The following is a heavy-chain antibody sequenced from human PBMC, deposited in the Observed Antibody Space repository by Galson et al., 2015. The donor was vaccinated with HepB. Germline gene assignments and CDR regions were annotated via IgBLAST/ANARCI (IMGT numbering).Heavy chain of an antibody. D-gene: IGHD4-11*01. CDR3: VRNLFSGDDYSVDY. CDR2: ISSSSNHI. V-gene: IGHV3-21*01. Sequence: SLRLSCAASGFTFSSYSMNWVRQAPGKGLEWASSISSSSNHIYHADPVKGRFTISRDNAKNSLYLQMNSLRAEDTAVYYCVRNLFSGDDYSVDYWGQGTLVTVSS. CDR1: GFTFSSYS. J-gene: IGHJ4*02.